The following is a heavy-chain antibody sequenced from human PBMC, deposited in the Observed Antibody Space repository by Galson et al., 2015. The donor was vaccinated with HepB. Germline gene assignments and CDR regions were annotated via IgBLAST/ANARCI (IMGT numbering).Heavy chain of an antibody. D-gene: IGHD6-13*01. CDR2: IYPGDSDT. CDR3: ARHTLTAAGRVDY. V-gene: IGHV5-51*01. Sequence: QSGAEVKKPGESLKISCKGSGYSFTRYWIGWVRQMPGKGLEWLGIIYPGDSDTRYSPSFQGQVTISADKSISTAYLQWSSLKASDTAMYNCARHTLTAAGRVDYWGQGTLVTVSS. J-gene: IGHJ4*02. CDR1: GYSFTRYW.